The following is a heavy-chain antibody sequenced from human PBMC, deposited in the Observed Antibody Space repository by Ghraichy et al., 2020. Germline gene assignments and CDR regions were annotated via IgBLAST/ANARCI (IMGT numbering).Heavy chain of an antibody. CDR3: ARDVSVAGTLGYFDY. D-gene: IGHD6-19*01. Sequence: SETLSLTCTVSGGSISSYYWSWIRQPPGKGLEWIGYIYYSGSTNYNPSLKSRVTISVDTSKNQFSLKLSSVTAADTAVYYCARDVSVAGTLGYFDYWGQGTLVTVSS. CDR2: IYYSGST. CDR1: GGSISSYY. V-gene: IGHV4-59*01. J-gene: IGHJ4*02.